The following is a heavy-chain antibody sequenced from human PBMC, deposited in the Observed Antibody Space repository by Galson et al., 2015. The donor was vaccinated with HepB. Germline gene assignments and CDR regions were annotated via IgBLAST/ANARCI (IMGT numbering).Heavy chain of an antibody. CDR3: ARASFSGSGSAYFYHYAMDV. Sequence: ETLSLTCTVSGASMSPYYWSWIRQPAGKGLEGIGRIFSSGSTNYNPSLKSRVTLSIDTSKNQFSLSLSSVTAADTAVYYCARASFSGSGSAYFYHYAMDVWGQGMTVTVSS. CDR2: IFSSGST. J-gene: IGHJ6*02. V-gene: IGHV4-4*07. CDR1: GASMSPYY. D-gene: IGHD3-10*01.